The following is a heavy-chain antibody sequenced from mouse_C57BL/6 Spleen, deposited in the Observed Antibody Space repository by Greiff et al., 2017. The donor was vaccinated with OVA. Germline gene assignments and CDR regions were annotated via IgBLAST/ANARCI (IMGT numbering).Heavy chain of an antibody. CDR2: IYPGDGDT. CDR1: GYAFSSSW. Sequence: QVQLQQSGPELVKPGASVKISCKASGYAFSSSWMNWVKQRPGKGLEWIGRIYPGDGDTNYNGKFKGKATLTADKSSSTAYMQHSSLTSEDSAVYFCAICSTTVGGFDYGGQGTTLTVSS. V-gene: IGHV1-82*01. CDR3: AICSTTVGGFDY. D-gene: IGHD1-1*01. J-gene: IGHJ2*01.